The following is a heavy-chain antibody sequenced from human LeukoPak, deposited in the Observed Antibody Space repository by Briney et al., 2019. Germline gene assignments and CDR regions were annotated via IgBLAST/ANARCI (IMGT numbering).Heavy chain of an antibody. CDR3: ARAPGTTALDY. CDR2: ISSSSSTI. Sequence: GGSLRLSRAASGFTFSSYSMNWVRQAPGKGLEWVSYISSSSSTIYYADSVKGRFTISRDSAKNSLYLQMNSLRAEDTAVYYCARAPGTTALDYWGQGTLVTVSS. V-gene: IGHV3-48*01. D-gene: IGHD1-1*01. CDR1: GFTFSSYS. J-gene: IGHJ4*02.